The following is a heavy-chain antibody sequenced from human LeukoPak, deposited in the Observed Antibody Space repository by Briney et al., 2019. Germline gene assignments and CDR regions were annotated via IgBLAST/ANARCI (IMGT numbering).Heavy chain of an antibody. CDR3: VRDFDY. V-gene: IGHV3-48*03. J-gene: IGHJ4*01. Sequence: TGGSLRPSCAASGFTFSSYEMNWVRQAPGKGLEWVSYISSSGRTMYYADSVKGRFTISRDNAKNSLYLQMNSLRVEDTAVYYCVRDFDYWGQGTLVTVSS. CDR2: ISSSGRTM. CDR1: GFTFSSYE.